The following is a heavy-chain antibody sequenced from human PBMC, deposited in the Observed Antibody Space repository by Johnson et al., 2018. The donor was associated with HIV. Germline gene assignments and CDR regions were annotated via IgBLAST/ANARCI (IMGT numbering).Heavy chain of an antibody. CDR2: IKQAGSEK. D-gene: IGHD4-17*01. J-gene: IGHJ3*02. V-gene: IGHV3-7*04. CDR1: GFTFSSYW. Sequence: VQLVESGGGLVPPGGSLRLSCAASGFTFSSYWMSWVRQAPGKGLEWVANIKQAGSEKYYVDSVKGRFTISRDNSKNTLYLQMNSLRADDTAVYYCVKEASRGTVTQAPDAFDIWGQGTLVTVSS. CDR3: VKEASRGTVTQAPDAFDI.